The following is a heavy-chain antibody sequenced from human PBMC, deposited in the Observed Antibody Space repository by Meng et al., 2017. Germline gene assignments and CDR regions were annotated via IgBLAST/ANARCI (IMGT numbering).Heavy chain of an antibody. CDR3: ARQLGYYDWGVDY. V-gene: IGHV1-69*06. CDR1: GGTFSSYA. J-gene: IGHJ4*02. Sequence: SVKVSCKASGGTFSSYAISWVRQAPGQGLEWMGGIIPIFGTTKYAQEFQGRVTITADKSTSTAYMELSSLRSEDTAAYFCARQLGYYDWGVDYWGQGTLVTVSS. CDR2: IIPIFGTT. D-gene: IGHD3-9*01.